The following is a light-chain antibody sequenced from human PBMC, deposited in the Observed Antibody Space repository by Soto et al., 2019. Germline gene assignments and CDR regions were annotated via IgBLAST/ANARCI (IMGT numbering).Light chain of an antibody. CDR3: QQYSRCST. CDR2: KAS. V-gene: IGKV1-5*03. Sequence: DIQVTQSPSTLSASVGDRVTITCRASQTISSWLAWYQQKPGMAPKLLIYKASTLQSGVPSRFSGSGSGTEFTLTISSLQPDDFATYYCQQYSRCSTFGQGTKGELK. J-gene: IGKJ1*01. CDR1: QTISSW.